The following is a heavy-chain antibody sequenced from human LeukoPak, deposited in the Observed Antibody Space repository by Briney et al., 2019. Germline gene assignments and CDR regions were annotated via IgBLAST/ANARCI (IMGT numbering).Heavy chain of an antibody. J-gene: IGHJ4*02. CDR1: AGTFSSYA. CDR3: ARGRYYDSSGNDY. D-gene: IGHD3-22*01. V-gene: IGHV1-69*05. CDR2: IIPIFGTA. Sequence: SVKVSCKASAGTFSSYAISWVRQAPGQGLEWMGRIIPIFGTANYAQKFQGRVTITTDESTSTAYMELSSLRSEDTAVYYCARGRYYDSSGNDYWGQGTLVTVSS.